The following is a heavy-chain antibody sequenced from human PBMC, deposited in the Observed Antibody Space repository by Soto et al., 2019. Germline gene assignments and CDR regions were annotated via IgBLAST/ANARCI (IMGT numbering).Heavy chain of an antibody. Sequence: SETLSLTCTVSGGSINYSYWTWIRQPPGKGLEWIGYISYTGSANYNASLKSRLTISVDTSRNQFSLKLSSVTAADTALYYCARVNYGDYYYGMDVWGQGTTVTVSS. CDR2: ISYTGSA. CDR1: GGSINYSY. V-gene: IGHV4-59*01. J-gene: IGHJ6*02. CDR3: ARVNYGDYYYGMDV. D-gene: IGHD4-17*01.